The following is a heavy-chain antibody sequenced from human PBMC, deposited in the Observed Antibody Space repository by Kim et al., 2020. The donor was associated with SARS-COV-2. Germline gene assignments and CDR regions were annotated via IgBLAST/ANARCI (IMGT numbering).Heavy chain of an antibody. J-gene: IGHJ6*01. D-gene: IGHD2-2*01. CDR1: GYTFSSYA. CDR3: AREVVVVPAAMGPEYYGMD. CDR2: INTNTGNP. V-gene: IGHV7-4-1*02. Sequence: ASVKVSCKASGYTFSSYAMNWVRQTPGQGLEWMGWINTNTGNPTYAQGFTGRFVFSLDTSVSTSYLQISSLKAEDTAVYYFAREVVVVPAAMGPEYYGMD.